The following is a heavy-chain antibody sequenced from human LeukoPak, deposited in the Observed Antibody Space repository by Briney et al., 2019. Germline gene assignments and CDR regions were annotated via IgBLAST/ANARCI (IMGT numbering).Heavy chain of an antibody. CDR1: GFTFSSYS. J-gene: IGHJ3*01. CDR2: IKRDGSEI. D-gene: IGHD5-12*01. CDR3: ATTTAPSGYNTY. Sequence: QPGGSLRLSCAASGFTFSSYSMNRVRQAPGKGLEWVASIKRDGSEIFYVDSVKGRFTISRDNAKNSLCLQMNSLRAEDTAVYYCATTTAPSGYNTYWGQGTMVTVSS. V-gene: IGHV3-7*01.